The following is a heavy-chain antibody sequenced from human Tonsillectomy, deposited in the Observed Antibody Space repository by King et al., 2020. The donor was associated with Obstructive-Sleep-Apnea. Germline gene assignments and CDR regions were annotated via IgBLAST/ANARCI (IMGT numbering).Heavy chain of an antibody. CDR2: VNYSVRS. D-gene: IGHD3-22*01. CDR1: GDSISSTCYY. J-gene: IGHJ4*02. V-gene: IGHV4-39*07. CDR3: AIALPTVLGSSGFPDY. Sequence: QLQESGPGLVKPSETLSLTCTVSGDSISSTCYYGGWIRTPQGKVLECIGTVNYSVRSCYKPSLPIRVTISIDTSKNQFSLKLTSVTAAATAVYYGAIALPTVLGSSGFPDYWGQGTLVTVSS.